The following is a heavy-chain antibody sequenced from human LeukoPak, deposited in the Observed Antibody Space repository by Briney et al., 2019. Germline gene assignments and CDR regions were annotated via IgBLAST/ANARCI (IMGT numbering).Heavy chain of an antibody. Sequence: GGSLRLSCAASGFTFSTYWMSWVSQAPGKGLEWVANIKEDGSEEYYVDSVKGRFTISRDNSKNTLYLQMNSLRAEDTAVYYCARDFDYWGQGTLVTVSS. CDR2: IKEDGSEE. CDR3: ARDFDY. CDR1: GFTFSTYW. V-gene: IGHV3-7*03. J-gene: IGHJ4*02.